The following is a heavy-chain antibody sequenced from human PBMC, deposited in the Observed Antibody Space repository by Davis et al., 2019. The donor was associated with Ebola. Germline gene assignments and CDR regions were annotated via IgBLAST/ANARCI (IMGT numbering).Heavy chain of an antibody. CDR2: IYYSGST. J-gene: IGHJ1*01. CDR3: AVYTVVVTDIRAEYFQH. D-gene: IGHD2-21*02. CDR1: GGSISSYY. Sequence: SETLSLTCTVSGGSISSYYWSWIRQPSGKGLEWIGYIYYSGSTNYNPSLKSRATISVDTSRNQFSLRLSSVTAADTAVYYCAVYTVVVTDIRAEYFQHWGQGTLATVSS. V-gene: IGHV4-59*01.